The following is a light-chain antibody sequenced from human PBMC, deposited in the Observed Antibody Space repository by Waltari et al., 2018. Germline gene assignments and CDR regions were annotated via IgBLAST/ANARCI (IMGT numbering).Light chain of an antibody. Sequence: DIQMTQSPSSLSASIGDRVTITCRASQSISTFLNWYQQKPGRAPKLLIYAASSLRGAVPSRFSGRGSGTDFTLTISSLQPDDFATYYCQQSYSSFTFGQGTRLEIK. V-gene: IGKV1-39*01. J-gene: IGKJ5*01. CDR2: AAS. CDR3: QQSYSSFT. CDR1: QSISTF.